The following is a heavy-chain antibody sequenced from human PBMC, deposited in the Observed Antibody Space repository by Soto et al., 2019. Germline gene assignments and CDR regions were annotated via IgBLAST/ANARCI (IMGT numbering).Heavy chain of an antibody. CDR1: GSSVTSYY. D-gene: IGHD2-2*01. J-gene: IGHJ6*02. V-gene: IGHV1-46*01. CDR2: INPNSGST. Sequence: GASVKVSCKASGSSVTSYYMHWVRQAPGQGLEWMGIINPNSGSTTYAQKFQGRFTMTRDTSTSTVYMELTSLTSGDTAVYYCARAGIAYCSSTTCYLYYYVMDVWGQGTTVTVSS. CDR3: ARAGIAYCSSTTCYLYYYVMDV.